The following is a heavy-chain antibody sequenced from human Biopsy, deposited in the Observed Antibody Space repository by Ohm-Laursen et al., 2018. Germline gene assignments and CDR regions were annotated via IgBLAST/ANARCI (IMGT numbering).Heavy chain of an antibody. J-gene: IGHJ4*02. Sequence: SVKVSCKASGGAFTNYAISWVRQAPGQGLEWMGGIIPIFGTANYAQKFQGRVTITADESTSAAYMELSSLRSDDTAVYYCARDALGGGSYRFFYWGQGSLVTVSS. D-gene: IGHD1-26*01. CDR3: ARDALGGGSYRFFY. V-gene: IGHV1-69*13. CDR1: GGAFTNYA. CDR2: IIPIFGTA.